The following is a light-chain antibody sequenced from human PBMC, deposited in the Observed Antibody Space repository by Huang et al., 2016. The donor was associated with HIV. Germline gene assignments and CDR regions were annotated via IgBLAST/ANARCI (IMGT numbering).Light chain of an antibody. CDR1: QTISSR. J-gene: IGKJ2*01. CDR2: DAS. CDR3: QRYS. Sequence: EIVLTQSPATLSLSPGERATLSCRASQTISSRLAWYQQNPGQAPRLLIYDASRRVTGIPARFSGSGSGTDFTLTISSLEPEDFAVYYCQRYSFGQGTKLEIK. V-gene: IGKV3-11*01.